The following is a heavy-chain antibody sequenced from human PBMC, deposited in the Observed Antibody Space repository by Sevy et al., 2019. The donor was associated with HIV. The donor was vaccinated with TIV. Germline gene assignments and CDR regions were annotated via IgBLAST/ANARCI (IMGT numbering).Heavy chain of an antibody. J-gene: IGHJ6*02. CDR1: GFTFSNYW. Sequence: GESLKISCAASGFTFSNYWMSWVRQAPGKGLEWVANIKKDGSEKYYVDSVKGRFTISRDNAKNSLFLQMNSLRAEDTALYYCARDCPSTSCLWGLDVWGQGTTVTVSS. CDR3: ARDCPSTSCLWGLDV. CDR2: IKKDGSEK. D-gene: IGHD2-2*01. V-gene: IGHV3-7*03.